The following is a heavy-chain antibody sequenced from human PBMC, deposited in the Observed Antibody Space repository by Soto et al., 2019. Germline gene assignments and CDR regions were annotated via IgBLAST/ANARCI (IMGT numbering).Heavy chain of an antibody. V-gene: IGHV4-38-2*01. Sequence: SETLSLTCAVSGYSISSGYYWGWIRQPPGKGLEWIGSIYHSGSTYYNPSLKSRVTISVDTSKNQFSLKLSSVTAADTAVYYCARGIRAYYDILTGYYPSGRESWFDPWGQGTLVTVSS. J-gene: IGHJ5*02. CDR1: GYSISSGYY. CDR3: ARGIRAYYDILTGYYPSGRESWFDP. D-gene: IGHD3-9*01. CDR2: IYHSGST.